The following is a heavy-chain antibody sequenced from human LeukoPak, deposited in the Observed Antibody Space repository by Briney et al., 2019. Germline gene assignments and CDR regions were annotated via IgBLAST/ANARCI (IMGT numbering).Heavy chain of an antibody. Sequence: GGSLRLSCTASGFTFNSYWVHWVRQSQEKRLVWVSRINEDGRVTDYADSVKGRFTISRDNARNTLYLQMHSLRVEDTAVYYCARDLRGIHDYWGQGTLVTVSS. CDR3: ARDLRGIHDY. CDR2: INEDGRVT. CDR1: GFTFNSYW. D-gene: IGHD3-16*01. V-gene: IGHV3-74*01. J-gene: IGHJ4*02.